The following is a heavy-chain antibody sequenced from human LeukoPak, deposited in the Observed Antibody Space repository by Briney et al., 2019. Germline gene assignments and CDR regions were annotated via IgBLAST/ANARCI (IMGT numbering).Heavy chain of an antibody. CDR3: ARDPSRRIFGVVMNFDY. D-gene: IGHD3-3*01. CDR2: INTGNGNT. Sequence: ASVKVSCKASGYTFTNYAMHWVRQAPGQRPEWMGWINTGNGNTKYSQNFQGRVTMTRDTSTSTVYMELSSLRSEDTAVYYCARDPSRRIFGVVMNFDYWGQGTLVTVSS. J-gene: IGHJ4*02. V-gene: IGHV1-3*04. CDR1: GYTFTNYA.